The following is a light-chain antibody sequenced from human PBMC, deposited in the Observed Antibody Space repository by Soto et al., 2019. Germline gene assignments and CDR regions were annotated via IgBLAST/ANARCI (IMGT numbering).Light chain of an antibody. Sequence: QSVLTQPASVSGSPGQSITISCTGTSSDVGGYNYVSWYQQHPGKAPKLMIYEVSNRPSGVSNRFSGSKSGNTASLTISGLQAEDEAEYYSSSYTSSSTHVVFGGGTKLTVL. J-gene: IGLJ2*01. CDR1: SSDVGGYNY. V-gene: IGLV2-14*01. CDR3: SSYTSSSTHVV. CDR2: EVS.